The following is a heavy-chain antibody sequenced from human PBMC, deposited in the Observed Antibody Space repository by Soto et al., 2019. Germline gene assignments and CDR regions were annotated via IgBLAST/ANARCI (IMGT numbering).Heavy chain of an antibody. J-gene: IGHJ6*02. CDR1: GDSVSSNSAA. CDR3: TKQNGDSWTYNGVDV. V-gene: IGHV6-1*01. D-gene: IGHD2-21*02. CDR2: AYYRSQWYY. Sequence: SQTLSLTCAISGDSVSSNSAAWNWIRQSPSRGLEWLGRAYYRSQWYYDSAVSVRSRITVIPDTSKNQFSLQLNSVTPEDTAVYYCTKQNGDSWTYNGVDVWGQGTTVTVSS.